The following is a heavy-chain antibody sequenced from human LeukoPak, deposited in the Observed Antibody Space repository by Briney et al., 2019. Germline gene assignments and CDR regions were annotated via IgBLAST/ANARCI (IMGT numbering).Heavy chain of an antibody. CDR2: INPSGGST. J-gene: IGHJ4*02. V-gene: IGHV1-46*01. Sequence: ASVKVSCKASGYTFTSYYMHWVRQAPGQGLEWMGIINPSGGSTSYAQKFQGRVTMTRDTSTSTVYMELSSLRSEDTAVYYCAREEYHYDSSLPLFDYWGQGTLVTVSS. CDR3: AREEYHYDSSLPLFDY. D-gene: IGHD3-22*01. CDR1: GYTFTSYY.